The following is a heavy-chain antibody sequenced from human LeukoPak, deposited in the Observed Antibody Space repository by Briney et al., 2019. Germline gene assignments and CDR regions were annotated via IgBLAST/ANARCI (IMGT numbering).Heavy chain of an antibody. Sequence: SETLSLTCAVYGGSFSGYYWSWIRQPPGKGLEWIGEINYSGSTNYNPSLKSRVTISVDTSKNQFSLKLSSVTAADTAVYYCARGEMATKSFDYWGQGTLVTVSS. J-gene: IGHJ4*02. V-gene: IGHV4-34*01. CDR1: GGSFSGYY. CDR2: INYSGST. D-gene: IGHD5-24*01. CDR3: ARGEMATKSFDY.